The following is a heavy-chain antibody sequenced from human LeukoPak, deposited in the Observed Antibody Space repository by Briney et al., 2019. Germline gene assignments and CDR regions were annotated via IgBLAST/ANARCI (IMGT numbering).Heavy chain of an antibody. J-gene: IGHJ4*02. V-gene: IGHV3-7*03. Sequence: GGSLRLSCAASGFTFSSYWMNWARQAPGKGLEWVASINHNGNVNYYVDSVKGRFTISRDNAKNSLYLQMNSLRAEDTAVYYCARVLSGGSCIFDYWGQGTPVIVSS. CDR1: GFTFSSYW. D-gene: IGHD2-15*01. CDR3: ARVLSGGSCIFDY. CDR2: INHNGNVN.